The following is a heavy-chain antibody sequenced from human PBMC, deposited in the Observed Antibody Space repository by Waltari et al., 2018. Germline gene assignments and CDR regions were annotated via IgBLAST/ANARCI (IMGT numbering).Heavy chain of an antibody. V-gene: IGHV3-23*01. Sequence: EVQLLESGGGLVQPGGSMRLSCAASGFTFSSYAMSWVRQAPGKGLEWVSAISGSGGSTYYADSVKGRFTISRDNSKNTLYLQMNSLRAEDTAVYYCGMVVTRPNYYYYGMDVWGQGTTVTVSS. J-gene: IGHJ6*02. CDR1: GFTFSSYA. CDR2: ISGSGGST. D-gene: IGHD2-21*02. CDR3: GMVVTRPNYYYYGMDV.